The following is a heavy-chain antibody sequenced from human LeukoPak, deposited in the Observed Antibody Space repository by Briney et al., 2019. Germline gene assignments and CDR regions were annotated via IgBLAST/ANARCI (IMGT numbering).Heavy chain of an antibody. CDR1: GFPFSSYW. V-gene: IGHV3-7*01. D-gene: IGHD3-10*01. J-gene: IGHJ3*01. CDR2: IKQDGDEK. CDR3: AREDYYGSGNYVAWGGAFDV. Sequence: PGGSLRLSCAASGFPFSSYWMTWVRQAPGKGLEWVANIKQDGDEKYYEDSVKGRFTISRDNAKNSLYLQMNSLRAEDTAVYYCAREDYYGSGNYVAWGGAFDVWGQGTTVTVSS.